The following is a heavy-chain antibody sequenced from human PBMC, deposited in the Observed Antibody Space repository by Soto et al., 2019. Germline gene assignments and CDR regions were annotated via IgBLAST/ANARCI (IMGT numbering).Heavy chain of an antibody. V-gene: IGHV4-59*01. J-gene: IGHJ4*02. CDR3: ARDGNRDGYNYYFDY. CDR1: GGSISSYY. D-gene: IGHD5-12*01. CDR2: IYYSGST. Sequence: PSETLSLTCTVSGGSISSYYWSWIRQPPGKGLEWIGYIYYSGSTNYNPSLKSRVTISVDTSKNQFSLKLSSVTAADTAVYYRARDGNRDGYNYYFDYWGQGTLVTVSS.